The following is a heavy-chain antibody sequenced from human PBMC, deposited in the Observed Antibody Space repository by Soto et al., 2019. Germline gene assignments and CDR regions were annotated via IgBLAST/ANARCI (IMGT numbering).Heavy chain of an antibody. J-gene: IGHJ6*02. D-gene: IGHD2-21*01. CDR2: ISYDGSNK. CDR1: GFTIRNYF. CDR3: ASGDPYYGMDV. Sequence: QVQVVESGGGVVQPGWSLRLSCAASGFTIRNYFMHWVRQAPGKGLEWVAVISYDGSNKYYADSVKGRFTISRDNSNNTLSLQMNSLRAEDTALYSCASGDPYYGMDVWGQGTTVTVSS. V-gene: IGHV3-30-3*01.